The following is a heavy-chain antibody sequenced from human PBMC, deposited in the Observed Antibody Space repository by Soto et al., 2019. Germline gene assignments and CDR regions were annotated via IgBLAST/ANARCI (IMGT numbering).Heavy chain of an antibody. CDR3: AKDRAITFGGVIVSDAFDI. CDR1: GFTFSSYA. V-gene: IGHV3-23*01. Sequence: GGSLRLSCAASGFTFSSYAMSWVRQAPGKGLEWVSAISGSGGSTYYADSVKGRFTISRDNSKNTLYLQMNSLRAEDTAVYYCAKDRAITFGGVIVSDAFDIWGQGTMVTVSS. J-gene: IGHJ3*02. CDR2: ISGSGGST. D-gene: IGHD3-16*02.